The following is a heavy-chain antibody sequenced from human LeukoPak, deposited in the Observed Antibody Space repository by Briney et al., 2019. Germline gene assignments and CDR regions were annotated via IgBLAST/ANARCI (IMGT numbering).Heavy chain of an antibody. CDR2: LYHSDTV. J-gene: IGHJ4*02. Sequence: SETLSLTCAGSGYSISNGYYGVWIRRPPGKGLEWIGSLYHSDTVYYNTALESRVSMSVDTSKNQFTLKLSFVTAADTAVYYCARESFSVMLYWGQGTLVTVSS. CDR1: GYSISNGYY. D-gene: IGHD3-16*02. CDR3: ARESFSVMLY. V-gene: IGHV4-38-2*02.